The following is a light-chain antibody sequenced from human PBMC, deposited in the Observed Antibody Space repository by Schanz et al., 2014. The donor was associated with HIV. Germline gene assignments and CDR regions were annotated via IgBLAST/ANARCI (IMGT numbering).Light chain of an antibody. CDR2: EDS. V-gene: IGLV2-23*01. Sequence: QSVLTQPASVSGSPGQSITISCTGTTSDVGSYNLVSWYQQHPGTAPKVIIYEDSKRPSGVSNRFSGSKSGNTASLTISGLQAEDEADYYCCSYAGSSTLKVVFGGGTKLTVL. CDR1: TSDVGSYNL. CDR3: CSYAGSSTLKVV. J-gene: IGLJ2*01.